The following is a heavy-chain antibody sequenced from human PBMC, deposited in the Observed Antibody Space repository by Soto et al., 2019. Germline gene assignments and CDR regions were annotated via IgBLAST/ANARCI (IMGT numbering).Heavy chain of an antibody. CDR1: GFTFSSYA. V-gene: IGHV3-30-3*01. CDR2: ISYDGSNK. D-gene: IGHD6-13*01. Sequence: PGGSLRLSCAASGFTFSSYAMHWVRQAPGKGLEWVAVISYDGSNKYYADSVKGRFTISRDNSKNTLYLQMNSLRAEDTAVYYCARQRVAAATINWFDPWGQGTLVTVYS. CDR3: ARQRVAAATINWFDP. J-gene: IGHJ5*02.